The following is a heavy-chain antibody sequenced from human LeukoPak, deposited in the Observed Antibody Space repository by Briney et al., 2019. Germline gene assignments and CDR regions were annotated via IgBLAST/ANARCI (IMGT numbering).Heavy chain of an antibody. J-gene: IGHJ4*02. Sequence: GGSLRLSCAASGFTVSSNYMSWVRQAPGKGLEWVSVIYSGGSTYYADSVKGRFTISRDNSKNTLYLQMNSLRAEDTAVYYCARYLLKGDLDYWGQGTLVTVSS. CDR3: ARYLLKGDLDY. CDR2: IYSGGST. V-gene: IGHV3-53*01. D-gene: IGHD2-21*02. CDR1: GFTVSSNY.